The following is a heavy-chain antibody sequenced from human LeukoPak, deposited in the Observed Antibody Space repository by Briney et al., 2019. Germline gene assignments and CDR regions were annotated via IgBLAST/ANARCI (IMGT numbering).Heavy chain of an antibody. D-gene: IGHD3-3*01. CDR2: ISSSGSTI. V-gene: IGHV3-48*03. CDR1: GFTFSSYE. J-gene: IGHJ6*02. CDR3: AREGGLRFLEYYYYGMDV. Sequence: PGGSLRLSCAASGFTFSSYEMNWVRQAPGKGLEWVSYISSSGSTIYYADSVKGRFTISRDNAKNSLYLQMNSLRAEDTAVYYCAREGGLRFLEYYYYGMDVWGQGTTVTVSS.